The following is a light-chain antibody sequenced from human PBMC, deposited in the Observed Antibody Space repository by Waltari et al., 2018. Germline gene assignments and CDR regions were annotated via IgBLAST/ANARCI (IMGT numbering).Light chain of an antibody. CDR3: SSYTSRSTFVI. J-gene: IGLJ2*01. CDR1: SSDVGGDNY. CDR2: DVT. Sequence: QSALTQPASVSGSPGQSITISCTGPSSDVGGDNYVSWYQQYPGKAPKPLIYDVTERPSGVSNRFSGSKSGNTASLTISGLQAEDEGDYHCSSYTSRSTFVIFGGGTKLTVL. V-gene: IGLV2-14*03.